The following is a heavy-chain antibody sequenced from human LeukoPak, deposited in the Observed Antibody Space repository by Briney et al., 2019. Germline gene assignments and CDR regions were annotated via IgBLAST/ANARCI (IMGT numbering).Heavy chain of an antibody. Sequence: SVRVSCKASGGTFSSYAISWVRQAPGQGLEWMGGIIPIFGTANYAQKFQGRVTITADESTSTAYMELSSLRSEDTAVYYCASFPEYSSSFDYFDYWGQGTLVTVSS. CDR1: GGTFSSYA. J-gene: IGHJ4*02. CDR2: IIPIFGTA. D-gene: IGHD6-6*01. V-gene: IGHV1-69*13. CDR3: ASFPEYSSSFDYFDY.